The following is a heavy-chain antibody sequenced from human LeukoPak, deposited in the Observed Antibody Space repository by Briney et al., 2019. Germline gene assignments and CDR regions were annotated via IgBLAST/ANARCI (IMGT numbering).Heavy chain of an antibody. J-gene: IGHJ4*02. CDR2: LKSSGDTT. CDR1: GYSFTSYH. Sequence: ASVKVSCKTSGYSFTSYHMHWLRQAPGQGLEWMGILKSSGDTTVYAQKFQGRVTVTRDTSTSTVYMELSSLSSEGTAVYYCAREDPHTYNFDFWGPGTLVTVSS. V-gene: IGHV1-46*01. CDR3: AREDPHTYNFDF. D-gene: IGHD1-1*01.